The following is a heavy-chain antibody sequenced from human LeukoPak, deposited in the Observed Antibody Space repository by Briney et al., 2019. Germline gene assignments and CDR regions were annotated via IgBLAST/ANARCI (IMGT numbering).Heavy chain of an antibody. V-gene: IGHV4-61*10. D-gene: IGHD2-2*01. Sequence: SQTLSLTCTVSGGSISSGSYYWSWIRQPAGKGLEWIGYIYYSGSTNYNPSLKSRVTISVDTSKNQFSLKLSSVTAADTAVYYCARDRPGVVPAAYDAFDIWGQGTMVTVSS. CDR1: GGSISSGSYY. CDR2: IYYSGST. J-gene: IGHJ3*02. CDR3: ARDRPGVVPAAYDAFDI.